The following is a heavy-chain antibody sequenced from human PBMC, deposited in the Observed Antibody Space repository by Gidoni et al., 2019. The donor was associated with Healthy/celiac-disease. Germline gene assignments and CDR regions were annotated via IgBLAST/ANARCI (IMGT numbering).Heavy chain of an antibody. CDR2: MKPNRGNK. CDR3: ARGDFWSCFDY. CDR1: GYTFTSYD. Sequence: QVQLVQSGAEVKKPGASVKVSCKASGYTFTSYDINWVRQATGQGLEWMGWMKPNRGNKGYAQKCQGRVTMTRNTYISTAYMELSRLRSEDTAVYYCARGDFWSCFDYWGQGTLVTVSS. D-gene: IGHD3-3*01. J-gene: IGHJ4*02. V-gene: IGHV1-8*01.